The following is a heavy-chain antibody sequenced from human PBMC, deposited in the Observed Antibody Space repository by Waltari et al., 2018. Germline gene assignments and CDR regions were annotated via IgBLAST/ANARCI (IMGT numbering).Heavy chain of an antibody. D-gene: IGHD5-12*01. Sequence: QLQLQESGPGLVKPSETLSLTCTVSGGSLSSSSYFGAWIRQPPGKGLEWIGSIYSSGSTYYNLSLKSRVTISVDRSTNQVSLKLTSVTAADTAVYFCAREVPRNGYIGLIYYYMDVWGKGTTVTVSS. J-gene: IGHJ6*03. CDR3: AREVPRNGYIGLIYYYMDV. CDR1: GGSLSSSSYF. CDR2: IYSSGST. V-gene: IGHV4-39*01.